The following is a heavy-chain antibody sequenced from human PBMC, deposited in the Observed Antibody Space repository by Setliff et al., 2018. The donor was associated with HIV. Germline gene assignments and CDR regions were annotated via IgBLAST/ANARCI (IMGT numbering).Heavy chain of an antibody. D-gene: IGHD3-22*01. CDR1: GFTSGFTFTNYW. CDR3: AGSRGYFVKAE. CDR2: INQNGREK. J-gene: IGHJ4*02. Sequence: GGSLRLSCAASGFTSGFTFTNYWMSWVRQAPGKGLEWVANINQNGREKYYVDSVKGRFTISRDNAKDSLYLQMNSLRGEGTAVYYCAGSRGYFVKAEWGQGTLVTVSS. V-gene: IGHV3-7*01.